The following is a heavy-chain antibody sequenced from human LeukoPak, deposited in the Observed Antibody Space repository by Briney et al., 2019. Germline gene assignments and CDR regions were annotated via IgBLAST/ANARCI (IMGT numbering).Heavy chain of an antibody. CDR3: ARDYSEGSGSYYNPVDY. Sequence: SPRLSPAASGVTPTSYSTQWGSDTPRKGLESGAVIYNDGNKKNNTDSVTGRVNISRDNSRNTLYLQMNSLRAEDTAVYYCARDYSEGSGSYYNPVDYWGQGTLVTVSS. J-gene: IGHJ4*02. V-gene: IGHV3-33*08. CDR2: IYNDGNKK. D-gene: IGHD3-10*01. CDR1: GVTPTSYS.